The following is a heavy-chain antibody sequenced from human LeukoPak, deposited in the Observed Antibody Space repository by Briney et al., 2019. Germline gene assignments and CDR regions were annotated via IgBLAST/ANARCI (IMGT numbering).Heavy chain of an antibody. CDR3: ARGHDSSGYYYPYFDY. D-gene: IGHD3-22*01. J-gene: IGHJ4*02. CDR2: IIPIFGTA. V-gene: IGHV1-69*05. CDR1: GGTFSSYA. Sequence: SVKVSCKASGGTFSSYAISWVRQAPGQGLEWMGRIIPIFGTANYAQKFQGGVTITTDESTSTAYMELSSLRSEDKAVYYCARGHDSSGYYYPYFDYWGQGTLVTVSS.